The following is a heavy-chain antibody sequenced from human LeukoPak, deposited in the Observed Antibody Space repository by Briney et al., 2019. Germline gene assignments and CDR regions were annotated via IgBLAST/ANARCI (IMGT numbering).Heavy chain of an antibody. V-gene: IGHV4-39*07. Sequence: SETLSLTCTVSGDSIGTITNYWGWVRQPPGKGLEWIGSIYHSGSTYYNPSLKSRVTISVDTSKNQFSLKLSSVTAADTAVYYCAREKYYYDSSGYGSWFDPWGQGTLVTVSS. CDR2: IYHSGST. D-gene: IGHD3-22*01. J-gene: IGHJ5*02. CDR1: GDSIGTITNY. CDR3: AREKYYYDSSGYGSWFDP.